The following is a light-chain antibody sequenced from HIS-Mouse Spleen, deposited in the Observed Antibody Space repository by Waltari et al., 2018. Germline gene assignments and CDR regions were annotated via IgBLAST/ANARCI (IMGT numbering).Light chain of an antibody. V-gene: IGKV1-9*01. CDR2: AAS. Sequence: DIQLTQSPSFLSASVGDRVTITCRASQGISSYLAWYQQKPGKAPKLLIYAASTSQSGVPSRFSGSGSGTEFTLTISSLQPEDFATYYCQQLNSYPYTFGQGTKLEIK. J-gene: IGKJ2*01. CDR1: QGISSY. CDR3: QQLNSYPYT.